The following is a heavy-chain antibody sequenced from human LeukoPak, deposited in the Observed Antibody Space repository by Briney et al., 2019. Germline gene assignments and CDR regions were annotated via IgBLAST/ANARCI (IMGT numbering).Heavy chain of an antibody. D-gene: IGHD6-19*01. V-gene: IGHV4-39*01. Sequence: AWVRQPPGKGLEWIGSIYYSGSTYYNPSLKSRVTISVDTSKNQFSLKLSSVTAADTAVYYCARRIAVAGRPFDYWGQGTLVTVSS. J-gene: IGHJ4*02. CDR2: IYYSGST. CDR3: ARRIAVAGRPFDY.